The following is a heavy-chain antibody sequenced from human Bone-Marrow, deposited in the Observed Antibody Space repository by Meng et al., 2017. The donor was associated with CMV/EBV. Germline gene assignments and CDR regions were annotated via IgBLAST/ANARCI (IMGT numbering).Heavy chain of an antibody. CDR1: GYTFTDYY. D-gene: IGHD2-2*01. CDR2: SNPDSGAT. Sequence: ASVKVSCKASGYTFTDYYMHWVRQAPGQGLEWMGWSNPDSGATTYAQKFKGRVTMTRDTSISTAYMELSRLRFDDTAVYYCARQGGYQLLWERAVDIWGQGAMVTVSS. V-gene: IGHV1-2*02. CDR3: ARQGGYQLLWERAVDI. J-gene: IGHJ3*02.